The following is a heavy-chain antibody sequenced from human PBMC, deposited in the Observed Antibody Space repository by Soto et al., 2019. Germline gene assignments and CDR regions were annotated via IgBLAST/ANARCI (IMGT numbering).Heavy chain of an antibody. D-gene: IGHD6-13*01. Sequence: SETLSLTCTVSGGSISSCYWSWIRQPPGKGLEWIGYIYYSGSTNYNPSLKSRVTISVDTSKNQFSLKLSSVTAADTAVYYCARPRVRGAAYSWFDPWGQGTLVTVSS. J-gene: IGHJ5*02. CDR3: ARPRVRGAAYSWFDP. CDR1: GGSISSCY. CDR2: IYYSGST. V-gene: IGHV4-59*01.